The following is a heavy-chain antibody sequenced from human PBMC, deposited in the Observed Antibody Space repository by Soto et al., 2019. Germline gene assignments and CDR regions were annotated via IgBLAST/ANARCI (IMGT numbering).Heavy chain of an antibody. CDR1: GYSFTSYW. CDR3: ASPSPSITIFGVVPADYYGMDV. D-gene: IGHD3-3*01. Sequence: GESLKISCKGSGYSFTSYWISWVRQMPGKGLEWMGRIDPSDSYTNYSPSFQGHVTILADKSISTAYLQWSSLKASDTAMYYCASPSPSITIFGVVPADYYGMDVWGQGTTVTVSS. J-gene: IGHJ6*02. CDR2: IDPSDSYT. V-gene: IGHV5-10-1*01.